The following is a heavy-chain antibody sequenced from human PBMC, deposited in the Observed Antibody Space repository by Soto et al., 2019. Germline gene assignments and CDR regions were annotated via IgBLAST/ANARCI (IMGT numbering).Heavy chain of an antibody. J-gene: IGHJ1*01. CDR1: GYTLTELS. CDR3: ATPRRLYCRGGSCYPAFEYFQH. Sequence: GASVKVSCKVSGYTLTELSMHWVRQAPGKGLEWMGGFDPEDGETIYAQKFQGRVTMTEDTSTDTAYMELSSLRSEDTAVYYCATPRRLYCRGGSCYPAFEYFQHWGQGTLVTVSS. D-gene: IGHD2-15*01. V-gene: IGHV1-24*01. CDR2: FDPEDGET.